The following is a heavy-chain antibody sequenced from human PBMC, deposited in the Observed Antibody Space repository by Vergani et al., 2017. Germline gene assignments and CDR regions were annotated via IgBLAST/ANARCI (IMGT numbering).Heavy chain of an antibody. CDR2: IIPIFGTA. D-gene: IGHD6-6*01. V-gene: IGHV1-69*01. CDR1: GGTFSSYA. Sequence: QVQLVQSGAEVKKPGSSVKVSCKASGGTFSSYAISWVRQAPGQGLEWMGGIIPIFGTANYAQKFQGRVTITADESTSTAYMELSSLRSEDTAVYYCARGGYSSSSLIGYYYYMDVWGKGTTVTVSS. J-gene: IGHJ6*03. CDR3: ARGGYSSSSLIGYYYYMDV.